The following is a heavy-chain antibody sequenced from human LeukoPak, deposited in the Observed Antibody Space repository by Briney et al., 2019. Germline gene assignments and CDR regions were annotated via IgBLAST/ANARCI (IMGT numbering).Heavy chain of an antibody. V-gene: IGHV3-21*01. CDR1: GFTFNVYS. J-gene: IGHJ4*02. CDR3: ARDSSDFDY. CDR2: ISSNSKYI. Sequence: GGSLRLSCAASGFTFNVYSMNWVRQAPGKGLEWVSSISSNSKYIYYAESMRGRFTVSRDNAKNSLFLQLNSLRAEDTAVYYCARDSSDFDYWGQGTLVTVSS. D-gene: IGHD3-22*01.